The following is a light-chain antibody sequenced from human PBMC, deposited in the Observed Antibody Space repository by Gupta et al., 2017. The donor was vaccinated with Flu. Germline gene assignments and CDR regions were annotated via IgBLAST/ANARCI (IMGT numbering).Light chain of an antibody. CDR1: SSNIGSNN. V-gene: IGLV1-47*01. J-gene: IGLJ3*02. CDR2: TEY. CDR3: EAWDDSMSRVV. Sequence: TITCTGTSSNIGSNNMYWYQQLPGTAPKLLICTEYQRPSGVADRFSGSKSGTSASLAISGLRSEDEGEDYCEAWDDSMSRVVFGGGTKLTVL.